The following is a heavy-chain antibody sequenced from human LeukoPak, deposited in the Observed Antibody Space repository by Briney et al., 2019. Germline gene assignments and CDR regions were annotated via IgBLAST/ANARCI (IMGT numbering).Heavy chain of an antibody. J-gene: IGHJ5*02. Sequence: ASVKVSCKASGYTFTGYYMHWVRQAPGQGLEWMGWINPNSGGTNYAQKFQGWVTMTRDTSISTAYMEPSRLRSDGTAVYYCARGSRLVVTAMRFDPWGQGTLVTVSS. V-gene: IGHV1-2*04. CDR2: INPNSGGT. D-gene: IGHD2-21*02. CDR1: GYTFTGYY. CDR3: ARGSRLVVTAMRFDP.